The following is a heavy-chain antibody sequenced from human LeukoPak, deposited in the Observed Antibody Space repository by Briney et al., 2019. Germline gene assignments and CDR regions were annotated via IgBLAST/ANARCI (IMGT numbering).Heavy chain of an antibody. CDR3: AKVGSSMSFYYYYGLDV. CDR1: GFSFSNYA. CDR2: ISGSGGTT. V-gene: IGHV3-23*01. J-gene: IGHJ6*02. Sequence: GGSLRLSCAASGFSFSNYAMSWVRQPPGKWLEGVSAISGSGGTTNYADSVKGRFTISRDNSKNTLYLQMDSLRAEDTAVYYCAKVGSSMSFYYYYGLDVWGQGTTVTVSS. D-gene: IGHD6-13*01.